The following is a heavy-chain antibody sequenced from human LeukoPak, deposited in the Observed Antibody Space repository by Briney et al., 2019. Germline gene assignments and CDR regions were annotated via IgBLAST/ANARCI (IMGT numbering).Heavy chain of an antibody. CDR2: IDYHGTGA. V-gene: IGHV3-74*01. CDR1: GFTFSNYW. J-gene: IGHJ4*02. D-gene: IGHD1-1*01. Sequence: GGSLRLSCVASGFTFSNYWVHWVRRAPGKGLVWASRIDYHGTGAAYADSVKGRLTISRDNAKNTLYLQMNSLSAEDTAVYYCVRGTMNAIDQLDYWGQGTLVTVSS. CDR3: VRGTMNAIDQLDY.